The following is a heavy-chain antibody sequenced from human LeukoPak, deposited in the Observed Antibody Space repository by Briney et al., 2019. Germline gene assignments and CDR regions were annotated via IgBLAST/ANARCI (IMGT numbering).Heavy chain of an antibody. CDR3: AKDGGSDPDSFDI. D-gene: IGHD2-15*01. J-gene: IGHJ3*02. V-gene: IGHV3-7*01. Sequence: GGSLRLSCAASGFTFSIYWMTWVRQAPGKGLEWVGNIKQDGSEKYYEDSLKGRFTISRDNTKNSLYLQMNSLRAEDTAVYYCAKDGGSDPDSFDIWGQGTMVTVSS. CDR2: IKQDGSEK. CDR1: GFTFSIYW.